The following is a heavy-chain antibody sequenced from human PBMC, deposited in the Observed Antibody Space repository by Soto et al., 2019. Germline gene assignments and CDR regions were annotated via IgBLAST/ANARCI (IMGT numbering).Heavy chain of an antibody. CDR1: GFTFSDYY. Sequence: VGSLRLSCAASGFTFSDYYMSWIRQAPGKGLEWVSYISSSGSTIYYADSVKGRFTISRDNAKNSLYLQMNSLRAEDTAVYYCARDQEGTYYDFWSGYQTYYYYYGMDVWGQGTTVTVSS. CDR3: ARDQEGTYYDFWSGYQTYYYYYGMDV. V-gene: IGHV3-11*01. J-gene: IGHJ6*02. CDR2: ISSSGSTI. D-gene: IGHD3-3*01.